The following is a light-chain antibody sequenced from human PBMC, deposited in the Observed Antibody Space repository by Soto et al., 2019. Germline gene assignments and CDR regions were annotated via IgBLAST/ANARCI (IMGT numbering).Light chain of an antibody. V-gene: IGKV1-33*01. CDR1: QDITIY. CDR3: QHYENLPFT. Sequence: DIQMTQSPPSLSASVGDRVTITCQASQDITIYLNWYQQRPGRAPKLLIYDASTLETGVRSRFSGSGSGTVFTFTITSLQPEDIATYYCQHYENLPFTFGPGTKVAI. J-gene: IGKJ3*01. CDR2: DAS.